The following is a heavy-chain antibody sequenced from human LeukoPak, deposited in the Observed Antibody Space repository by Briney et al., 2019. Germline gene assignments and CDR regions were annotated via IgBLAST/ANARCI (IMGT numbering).Heavy chain of an antibody. CDR1: GFTVSSNY. J-gene: IGHJ3*02. CDR2: IYSGAST. D-gene: IGHD4-17*01. CDR3: AKDSRTVTISGFDI. Sequence: GGSLRLSCAASGFTVSSNYMSWVRQAPGKGLEWVSVIYSGASTYYADSVKGRFTISRDNSKNTLYLQMNNLRAEDTAVYYCAKDSRTVTISGFDIWGQGTMVIVSS. V-gene: IGHV3-66*01.